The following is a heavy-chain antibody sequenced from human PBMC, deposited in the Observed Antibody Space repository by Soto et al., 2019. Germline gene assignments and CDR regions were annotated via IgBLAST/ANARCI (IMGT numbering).Heavy chain of an antibody. J-gene: IGHJ4*02. V-gene: IGHV1-69*01. CDR1: GGTFSSYA. Sequence: QGQLVQSGAEVKKPGSSVKVSCKASGGTFSSYAISWVRQAPGQGLEWMGGIIPIFGTANYAQKFQGRVTITADESTSTAYMELSSLRSEDTAVYYCARDRYYGSGSYYNADYWGQGTLVTVSS. CDR3: ARDRYYGSGSYYNADY. CDR2: IIPIFGTA. D-gene: IGHD3-10*01.